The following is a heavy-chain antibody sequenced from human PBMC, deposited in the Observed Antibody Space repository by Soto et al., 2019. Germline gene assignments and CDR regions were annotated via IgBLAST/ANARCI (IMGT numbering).Heavy chain of an antibody. CDR3: AKDRDYPRYYFHY. D-gene: IGHD3-10*01. CDR1: GFTLGRYG. V-gene: IGHV3-23*01. J-gene: IGHJ4*02. Sequence: PGGSLRLSCAASGFTLGRYGMSWVRQAPGKGLEWVSAVSPNGQGIYYADSVRGRFTISRDFSKNTVFLHMDSLRAEDTAVYYCAKDRDYPRYYFHYWGQGTLVTVSS. CDR2: VSPNGQGI.